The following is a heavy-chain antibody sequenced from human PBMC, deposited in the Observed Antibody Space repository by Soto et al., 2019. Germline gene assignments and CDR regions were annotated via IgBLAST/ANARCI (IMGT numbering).Heavy chain of an antibody. Sequence: ASVKVACKVSGYTLTELCMHGVRQAPGKGLEWMGGFDPEDGETIYAQKFQGRVTMTEDTSTDTAYMELSSLRSEDTAVYYCATTPLAYDILTGFGYWGQGTLVTVSS. CDR3: ATTPLAYDILTGFGY. J-gene: IGHJ4*02. V-gene: IGHV1-24*01. CDR2: FDPEDGET. CDR1: GYTLTELC. D-gene: IGHD3-9*01.